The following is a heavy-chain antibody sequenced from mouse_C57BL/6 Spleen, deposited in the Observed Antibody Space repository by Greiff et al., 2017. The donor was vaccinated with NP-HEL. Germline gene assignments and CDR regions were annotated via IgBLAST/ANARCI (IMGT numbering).Heavy chain of an antibody. J-gene: IGHJ2*01. V-gene: IGHV5-16*01. CDR2: INYDGSST. D-gene: IGHD2-1*01. Sequence: EVQVVESEGGLVQPGSSMKLSCTASGFTFSDYYMAWVRQVPEKGLEWVANINYDGSSTYYLDSLKSRFIISRDNAKNILYLQMSSLKSEDTATYYCAREGGNFYFDYWGQGTTLTVSS. CDR1: GFTFSDYY. CDR3: AREGGNFYFDY.